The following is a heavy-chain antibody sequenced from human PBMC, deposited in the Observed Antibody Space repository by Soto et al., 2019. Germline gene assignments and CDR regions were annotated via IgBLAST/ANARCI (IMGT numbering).Heavy chain of an antibody. CDR3: AIIISMTTVTTEVYYYYGMDV. CDR2: ISGSGGST. Sequence: PGGSLRLSCAASGFTFSSYAMSWVRQAPGKGLEWVSAISGSGGSTYYADSVKGRFTISRDNSKNTLYLLMNSLRAEDTAVYYFAIIISMTTVTTEVYYYYGMDVWGQGTTVTVSS. CDR1: GFTFSSYA. J-gene: IGHJ6*02. D-gene: IGHD4-4*01. V-gene: IGHV3-23*01.